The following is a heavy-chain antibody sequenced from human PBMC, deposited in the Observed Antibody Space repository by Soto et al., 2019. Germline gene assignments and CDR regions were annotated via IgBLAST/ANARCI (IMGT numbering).Heavy chain of an antibody. J-gene: IGHJ4*02. Sequence: QVQLVQSGAEVKKPGSSVKVSCKASGGTFSSYTISWVRQAPGQGLEWMGRIIPILGIANYAQKFQGRVTITSDKSTSTAYMELSSLRSEDTAVYYCAFGSIPDDYGDYWGQGTLVTVSS. CDR1: GGTFSSYT. D-gene: IGHD3-10*01. CDR3: AFGSIPDDYGDY. V-gene: IGHV1-69*02. CDR2: IIPILGIA.